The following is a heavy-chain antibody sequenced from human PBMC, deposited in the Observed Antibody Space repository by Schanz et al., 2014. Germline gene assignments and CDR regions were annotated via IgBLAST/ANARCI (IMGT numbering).Heavy chain of an antibody. D-gene: IGHD3-9*01. Sequence: QVQLVQSGAEVKKPGSSVTVSCKSSGGTFSSSTLTWLRQAPGQGLEWMGRIIPILDKTNYAQKFQDRVTMAADKSTSTVYMEVSGLRSEDTAVYYCAKVDRTRYYAMDVWGQGTTVTVSS. CDR2: IIPILDKT. V-gene: IGHV1-69*08. CDR3: AKVDRTRYYAMDV. CDR1: GGTFSSST. J-gene: IGHJ6*02.